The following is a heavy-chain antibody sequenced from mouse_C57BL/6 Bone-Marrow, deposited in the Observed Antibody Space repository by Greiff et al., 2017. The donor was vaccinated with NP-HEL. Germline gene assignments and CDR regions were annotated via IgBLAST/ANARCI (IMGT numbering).Heavy chain of an antibody. Sequence: QVQLQQPGAELVKPGASVKMSCKASGYTFTSSWITWVKQRPGQGLEWIGDIYPGSGSTNYNEKFKSKATLTVDTSSSTAYMQLSSLTSEDSAVYYGARDYGSSYEGYFDYWGKGTTLTVSS. CDR1: GYTFTSSW. D-gene: IGHD1-1*01. V-gene: IGHV1-55*01. CDR3: ARDYGSSYEGYFDY. J-gene: IGHJ2*01. CDR2: IYPGSGST.